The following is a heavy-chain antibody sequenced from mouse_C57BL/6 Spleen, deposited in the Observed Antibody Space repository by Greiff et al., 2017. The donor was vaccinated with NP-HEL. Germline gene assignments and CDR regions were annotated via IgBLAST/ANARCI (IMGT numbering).Heavy chain of an antibody. CDR1: GFNIKDDY. CDR3: TLYDDAMDY. CDR2: IDPENGDT. V-gene: IGHV14-4*01. Sequence: VQLQQSGAELVRPGASVKLSCTASGFNIKDDYMHWVQQRPEQGLEWIGWIDPENGDTEYASKLQGKATITADTSSNTAYLQLSSLTSEDTAVYYCTLYDDAMDYWGQGTSVTVSS. J-gene: IGHJ4*01. D-gene: IGHD2-12*01.